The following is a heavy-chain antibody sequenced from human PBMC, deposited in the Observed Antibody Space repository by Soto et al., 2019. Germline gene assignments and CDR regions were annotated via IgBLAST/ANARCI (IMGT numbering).Heavy chain of an antibody. CDR2: ISYDGSNK. CDR3: AKVPLEMATIHYGMDV. J-gene: IGHJ6*02. D-gene: IGHD5-12*01. V-gene: IGHV3-30*18. Sequence: GGSLRLSCAASGFTFSSYGMHWVRQAPGKGLEWVAVISYDGSNKYYADSVKGRFTISRDNSKNTLYLQMNSLRAGDTAVYYCAKVPLEMATIHYGMDVWGQGTTVTVSS. CDR1: GFTFSSYG.